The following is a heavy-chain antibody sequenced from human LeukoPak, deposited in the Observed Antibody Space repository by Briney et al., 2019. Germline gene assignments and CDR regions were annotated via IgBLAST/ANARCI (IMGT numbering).Heavy chain of an antibody. CDR2: ISSSSSYI. D-gene: IGHD1-26*01. J-gene: IGHJ6*03. CDR1: GFTFSDYY. CDR3: ARATWDPNYYYYMDV. Sequence: PGGSLRLSCAASGFTFSDYYMIWIRQAPGKGLEWVSSISSSSSYIYYADSVKGRFTISRDNAKNSLYLQMNSLRAEDTAVYFCARATWDPNYYYYMDVWGSGTTVTISS. V-gene: IGHV3-11*06.